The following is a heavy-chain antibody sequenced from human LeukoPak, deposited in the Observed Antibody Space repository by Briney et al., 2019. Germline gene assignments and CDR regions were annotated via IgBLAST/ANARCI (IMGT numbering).Heavy chain of an antibody. CDR1: GFTFSSYA. CDR3: AKDNYIVVVVAATGFDY. V-gene: IGHV3-23*01. Sequence: GGSLRLSCAASGFTFSSYAMSWVRQAPGKVLEWVSAISGSGGSTYYADSVKGRFTISRDNSKNTLYLQMNSLRAEDTAVYYCAKDNYIVVVVAATGFDYWGQGTLVTVSS. CDR2: ISGSGGST. D-gene: IGHD2-15*01. J-gene: IGHJ4*02.